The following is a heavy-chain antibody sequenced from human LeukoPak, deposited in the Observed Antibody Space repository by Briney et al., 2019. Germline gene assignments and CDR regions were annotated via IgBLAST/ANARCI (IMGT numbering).Heavy chain of an antibody. Sequence: GGSLRLSCAASGFSFSSYSIHWVRQAPGKGLEWVAVISSDGNSKNFALSVKGRFAISRDDSKNTLFLQMNNLRSEDTALYYCVSPTADYPFLYYFDSWGQGTLVTVSS. CDR1: GFSFSSYS. D-gene: IGHD5-12*01. J-gene: IGHJ4*02. CDR3: VSPTADYPFLYYFDS. CDR2: ISSDGNSK. V-gene: IGHV3-30*09.